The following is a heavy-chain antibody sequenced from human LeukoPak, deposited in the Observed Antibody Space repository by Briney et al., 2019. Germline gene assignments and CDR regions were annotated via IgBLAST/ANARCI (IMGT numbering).Heavy chain of an antibody. J-gene: IGHJ6*02. V-gene: IGHV1-8*01. CDR1: GYTFTSYD. Sequence: ASVKVSCKASGYTFTSYDINWVRQATGQGLEWMGWMNPNSGNTGYAQKFQGRVTMTRNTSISTAYMELSSLRSEDTAVYYCARGGRRGYDFWSGYWGYYYGMDVWGQGTTVTVSS. CDR3: ARGGRRGYDFWSGYWGYYYGMDV. D-gene: IGHD3-3*01. CDR2: MNPNSGNT.